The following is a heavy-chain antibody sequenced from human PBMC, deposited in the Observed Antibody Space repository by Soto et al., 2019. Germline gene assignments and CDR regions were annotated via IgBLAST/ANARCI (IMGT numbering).Heavy chain of an antibody. CDR2: ISYDGSNK. V-gene: IGHV3-30*18. Sequence: GGSLRLSCAASGFTFSSYGMHWVRQAPGKGLEWVAVISYDGSNKYYADSVKGRFTISRDNAKNLVSLQMSSLRGEDTALYYCAKFIEPGYSSIWYYFEYWGQGTPVTVS. D-gene: IGHD6-19*01. CDR3: AKFIEPGYSSIWYYFEY. J-gene: IGHJ4*02. CDR1: GFTFSSYG.